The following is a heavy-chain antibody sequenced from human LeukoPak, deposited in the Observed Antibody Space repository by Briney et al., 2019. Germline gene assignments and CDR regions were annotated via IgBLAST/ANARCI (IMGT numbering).Heavy chain of an antibody. D-gene: IGHD2-2*01. Sequence: SETLALTCTVPGGSISSGGYYWSWIRQHPGKGLEWIGYIYYSGSTYYNPSLKSRVTISVDTSKNQFSLKLSSVTAADTAVYYCARDRYCSSTSCEDDAFDIWGQGTMVTVSS. CDR3: ARDRYCSSTSCEDDAFDI. J-gene: IGHJ3*02. CDR2: IYYSGST. CDR1: GGSISSGGYY. V-gene: IGHV4-31*03.